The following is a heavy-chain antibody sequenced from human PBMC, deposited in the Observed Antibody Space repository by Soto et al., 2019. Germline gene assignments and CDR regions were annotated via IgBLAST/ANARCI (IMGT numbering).Heavy chain of an antibody. Sequence: TSETLSLTCTVSGGSISSYYWSWIRQPPGKGLEWIGYIYYSGSTNYNPSLKSRVTISVDTSKNQFSLKLSSVTAADTAVYYCARDLTDSRSNLYHLPGFDPWGQGTLVTVSS. CDR3: ARDLTDSRSNLYHLPGFDP. J-gene: IGHJ5*02. CDR2: IYYSGST. CDR1: GGSISSYY. D-gene: IGHD2-21*02. V-gene: IGHV4-59*01.